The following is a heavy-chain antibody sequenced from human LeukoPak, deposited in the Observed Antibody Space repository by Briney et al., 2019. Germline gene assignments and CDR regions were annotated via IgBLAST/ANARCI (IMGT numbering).Heavy chain of an antibody. V-gene: IGHV3-30*04. CDR1: GYTFSSYA. CDR3: VRWGRTAGRTAEPAPPQRDAFDI. J-gene: IGHJ3*02. Sequence: PGGSLRLSCAASGYTFSSYAMSWVRQAPGKGLEWVGMISYDGNNQYYADSVKGRFTISRDISKNTLYLQMSSLKAEDTALYYCVRWGRTAGRTAEPAPPQRDAFDIWGRGTMVTVSS. CDR2: ISYDGNNQ. D-gene: IGHD3-16*01.